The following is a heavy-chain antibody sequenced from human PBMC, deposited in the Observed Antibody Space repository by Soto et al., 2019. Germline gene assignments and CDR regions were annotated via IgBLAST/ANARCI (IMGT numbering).Heavy chain of an antibody. V-gene: IGHV1-2*04. J-gene: IGHJ6*02. D-gene: IGHD2-8*01. Sequence: ASVQVSCKPSGYSFPAYHIHLVLQAPVQVLEWRGRINPKSGGTSTAQKFQGWVTMTTDTSISTASMELTRLTSDDTAIYYCARGDSTDCSNGVCSFFYNHDMDVWGQGTTVTVSS. CDR1: GYSFPAYH. CDR2: INPKSGGT. CDR3: ARGDSTDCSNGVCSFFYNHDMDV.